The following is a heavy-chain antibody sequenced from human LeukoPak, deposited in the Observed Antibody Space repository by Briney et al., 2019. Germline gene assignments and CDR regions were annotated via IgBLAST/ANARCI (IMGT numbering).Heavy chain of an antibody. D-gene: IGHD2-2*01. V-gene: IGHV5-51*01. CDR1: GSSFTSYW. Sequence: GESLKISCKGSGSSFTSYWIGWVRQMPGKGLEWMGIIYPGDSDTRYSPSFQGQVTISADKSISTAYLQWSSLKASDTAMYYCASTPYCSSTSCYYFDYWGQGTLVTVSS. J-gene: IGHJ4*02. CDR3: ASTPYCSSTSCYYFDY. CDR2: IYPGDSDT.